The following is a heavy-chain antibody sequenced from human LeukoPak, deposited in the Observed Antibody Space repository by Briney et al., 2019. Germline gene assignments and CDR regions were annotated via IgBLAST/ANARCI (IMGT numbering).Heavy chain of an antibody. CDR3: AKWGGYDILTGYYVPDY. CDR2: ITGSDGSS. Sequence: GGSLRLSCVASGFTFTNYAMSWVRQGPGKGLEWVSAITGSDGSSYYADSVKGRFTISRDNSKNTLYLQVNSLRAEDTAVYYCAKWGGYDILTGYYVPDYWGQGTLVTVSS. D-gene: IGHD3-9*01. J-gene: IGHJ4*02. V-gene: IGHV3-23*01. CDR1: GFTFTNYA.